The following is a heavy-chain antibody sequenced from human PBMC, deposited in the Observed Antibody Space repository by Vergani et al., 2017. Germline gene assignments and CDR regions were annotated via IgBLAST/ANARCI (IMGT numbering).Heavy chain of an antibody. Sequence: EVQLVESGGGLVQPGGSLRLSCAASGFTFSSYSMNWVRQAPGKGLEWVANIKQDGSEKYYVDSVKGRFTISRDNAKNSLYLQMNSLRAEDTAVYYCAREVLRVLGYWGQGTLVTVSS. J-gene: IGHJ4*02. CDR2: IKQDGSEK. V-gene: IGHV3-7*01. D-gene: IGHD3-3*01. CDR3: AREVLRVLGY. CDR1: GFTFSSYS.